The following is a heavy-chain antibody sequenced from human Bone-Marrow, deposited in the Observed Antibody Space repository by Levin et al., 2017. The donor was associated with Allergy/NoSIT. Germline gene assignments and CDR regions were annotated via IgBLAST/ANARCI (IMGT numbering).Heavy chain of an antibody. J-gene: IGHJ4*02. CDR3: AKLAVIAAAGFDY. CDR2: ISYDVSNK. V-gene: IGHV3-30*18. Sequence: GGSLRLSCAASGFTFSSYGMHWVRQAPGKGLEWVAVISYDVSNKYYADSVKGRFTISRDNSKNTLYLQMNSLRAEDTAVYYCAKLAVIAAAGFDYWGQGTLVTVSS. D-gene: IGHD6-13*01. CDR1: GFTFSSYG.